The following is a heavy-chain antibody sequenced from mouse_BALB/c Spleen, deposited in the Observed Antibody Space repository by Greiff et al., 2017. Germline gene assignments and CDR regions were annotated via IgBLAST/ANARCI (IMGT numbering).Heavy chain of an antibody. CDR3: ARSGVRNAMDY. Sequence: EVKLMESGAELVRPGALVKLSCKASGFNIKDYYMHWVKQRPEQGLEWIGWIDPENGNTIYDPKFQGKASITADTSSNTAYLQLSSLTSEDTAVYYCARSGVRNAMDYWGQGTSVTVSS. CDR1: GFNIKDYY. V-gene: IGHV14-1*02. D-gene: IGHD2-14*01. J-gene: IGHJ4*01. CDR2: IDPENGNT.